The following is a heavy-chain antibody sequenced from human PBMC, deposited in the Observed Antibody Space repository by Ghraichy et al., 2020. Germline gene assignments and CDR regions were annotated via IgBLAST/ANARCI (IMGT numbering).Heavy chain of an antibody. J-gene: IGHJ3*02. V-gene: IGHV4-39*01. CDR1: GGSISSDFYY. D-gene: IGHD1-26*01. Sequence: SETLSLTCTVSGGSISSDFYYWGWIRQPPGKGLEWIGSIYYSGSAYYKSSLKSRVTISVDTSKNQFSLKVNSATAADTAVYFCARQSDSGTFPFEAFDILGTGAVVTVSS. CDR3: ARQSDSGTFPFEAFDI. CDR2: IYYSGSA.